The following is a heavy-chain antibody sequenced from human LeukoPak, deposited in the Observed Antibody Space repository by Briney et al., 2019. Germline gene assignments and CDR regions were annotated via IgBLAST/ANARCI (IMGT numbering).Heavy chain of an antibody. CDR2: IKGKIDGGTT. D-gene: IGHD3-10*01. Sequence: PGGSLRLSCAASGFTFNSAWMSWVRQAPGKGLEWIGRIKGKIDGGTTEYAAPVKGRFTISRDDSKSTLYLQMNSLKTEDTAVYFCAADLVPPPAYGFDYWGQGILVTVSS. CDR1: GFTFNSAW. CDR3: AADLVPPPAYGFDY. V-gene: IGHV3-15*01. J-gene: IGHJ4*02.